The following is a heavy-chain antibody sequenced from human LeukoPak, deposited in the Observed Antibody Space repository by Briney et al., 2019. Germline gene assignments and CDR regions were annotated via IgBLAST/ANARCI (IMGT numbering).Heavy chain of an antibody. CDR3: AKVVNYHYYYYMDV. V-gene: IGHV3-7*03. J-gene: IGHJ6*03. Sequence: GGSLRLSCAASGFTFSSYWMSWVRQAPGKGLEWVANIKQDGSEKYYVDSVKGRFTISRDNAKNSLYLQMNSLRAEDTAVYYCAKVVNYHYYYYMDVWGKGTTVTVSS. CDR2: IKQDGSEK. CDR1: GFTFSSYW. D-gene: IGHD3-22*01.